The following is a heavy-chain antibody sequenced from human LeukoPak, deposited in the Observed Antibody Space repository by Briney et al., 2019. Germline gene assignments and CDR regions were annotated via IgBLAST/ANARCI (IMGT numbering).Heavy chain of an antibody. J-gene: IGHJ4*02. V-gene: IGHV4-4*09. CDR1: GGSISSYY. CDR3: ARQGPGSPRPKFDY. Sequence: PSETLSLTCTVSGGSISSYYWSWIRQPPGKGLEWIGYIYTSGSTNYNPSLKSRVTISVDTSKNQFSLRLSSVTAADTAVYYCARQGPGSPRPKFDYWGQGTLVTVSS. CDR2: IYTSGST. D-gene: IGHD6-6*01.